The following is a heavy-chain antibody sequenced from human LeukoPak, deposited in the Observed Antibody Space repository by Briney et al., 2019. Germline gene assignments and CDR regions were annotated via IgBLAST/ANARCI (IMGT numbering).Heavy chain of an antibody. J-gene: IGHJ4*02. CDR1: GGSFSGYY. CDR2: INHSGST. CDR3: ARRDCSGGSCRHTGRFFDY. Sequence: SETLSLTCAVYGGSFSGYYWSWIRQPPGKGLEWIGEINHSGSTNYNPSLKSRVTISVDTSKNQFSLKLSSVTAADTAVYYCARRDCSGGSCRHTGRFFDYWGQGTLVTVSS. V-gene: IGHV4-34*01. D-gene: IGHD2-15*01.